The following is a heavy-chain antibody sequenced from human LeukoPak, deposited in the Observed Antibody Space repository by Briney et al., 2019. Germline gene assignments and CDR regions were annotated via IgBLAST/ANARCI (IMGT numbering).Heavy chain of an antibody. D-gene: IGHD6-19*01. V-gene: IGHV1-2*02. CDR1: GYTFTGYY. CDR2: INPNSGGT. Sequence: ASVKVSCKASGYTFTGYYMHWVRQAPGQGVEWMGWINPNSGGTNYAQKFQGRVTMTRDTSISTAYMEQSRLRSDDTAVYYCARVAGDSSGWYVFWFDPWGQGTLVTVSS. CDR3: ARVAGDSSGWYVFWFDP. J-gene: IGHJ5*02.